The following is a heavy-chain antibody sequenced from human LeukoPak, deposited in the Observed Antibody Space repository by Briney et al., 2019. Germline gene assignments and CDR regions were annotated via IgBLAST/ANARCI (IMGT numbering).Heavy chain of an antibody. CDR1: GFTFNSYS. CDR2: ISSSSSYI. CDR3: ARDNYGDYIIDY. Sequence: PGGSLRLSCAASGFTFNSYSMNWVRRAPGKGLEWVSSISSSSSYIYYADSVKGRFTISRDNAKNSLYLQMNSLRAEDTAVYYCARDNYGDYIIDYWGQGTLVTVSS. V-gene: IGHV3-21*01. D-gene: IGHD4-17*01. J-gene: IGHJ4*02.